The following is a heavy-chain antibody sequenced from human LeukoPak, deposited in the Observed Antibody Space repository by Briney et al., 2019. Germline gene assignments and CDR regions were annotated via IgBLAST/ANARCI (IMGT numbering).Heavy chain of an antibody. J-gene: IGHJ4*02. CDR2: INPNSSGT. Sequence: ASVKVSCKASGYTFTGYHIHWVRQAPAQGLEWMGWINPNSSGTNYAQKFQGRVTITRDTSASTAYMELSSLRSEDTAVYYCAREVPSIAVAGLGYFDYWGQGTLVTVSS. V-gene: IGHV1-2*02. CDR3: AREVPSIAVAGLGYFDY. CDR1: GYTFTGYH. D-gene: IGHD6-19*01.